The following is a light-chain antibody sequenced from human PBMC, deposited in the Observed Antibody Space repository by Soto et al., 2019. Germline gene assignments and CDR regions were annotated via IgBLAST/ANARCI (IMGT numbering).Light chain of an antibody. CDR2: AAS. CDR1: QGIISY. Sequence: DIQLPQSTSFPSASVGGRGTITCRASQGIISYLAWYQQKPGKAPKLLIYAASSLQSGVPSRFSGSGSGTDFTLTISSLQPEDSAPYYCQQSYSTPSWTFGQGTKVDIK. J-gene: IGKJ1*01. V-gene: IGKV1-39*01. CDR3: QQSYSTPSWT.